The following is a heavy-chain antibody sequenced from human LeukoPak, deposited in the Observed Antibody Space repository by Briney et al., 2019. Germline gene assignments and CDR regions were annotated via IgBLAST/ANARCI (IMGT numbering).Heavy chain of an antibody. J-gene: IGHJ4*02. V-gene: IGHV4-39*01. CDR3: AYAFGYSSSAGGVY. CDR1: GGSISSSSYY. CDR2: IYYSGST. D-gene: IGHD6-6*01. Sequence: SETLSLTCTVSGGSISSSSYYWGWIRQPPGKGLGWIGSIYYSGSTYYNPSLKSRVTISVDTSKNQFSLKLSSVTAADTAVYYCAYAFGYSSSAGGVYWGQGTLVTVSS.